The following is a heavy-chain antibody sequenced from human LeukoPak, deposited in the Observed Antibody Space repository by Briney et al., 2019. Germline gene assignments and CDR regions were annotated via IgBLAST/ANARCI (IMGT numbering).Heavy chain of an antibody. CDR2: INWNGGST. J-gene: IGHJ4*02. V-gene: IGHV3-20*04. Sequence: GGSLRLSCAASGFIFRSYGMSWVRQAPGKGLEWVSGINWNGGSTGYADSVRGRFTISRDNAKNSLYLQMNSLRAEDTALYYCARTLELRSDFDYWGQGTLVTVSS. D-gene: IGHD1-7*01. CDR1: GFIFRSYG. CDR3: ARTLELRSDFDY.